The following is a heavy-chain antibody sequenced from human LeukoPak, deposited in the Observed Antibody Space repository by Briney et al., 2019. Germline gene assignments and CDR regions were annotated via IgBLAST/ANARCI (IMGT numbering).Heavy chain of an antibody. CDR3: ARDRGYAMDV. CDR1: GLITSDKY. Sequence: PGGPLRLSCAASGLITSDKYMIWVRQAPPKGLAWVSINQGGGNIYYADSVQGRITVSRDNSKNTVYLQMNSLRAEDTAVYYCARDRGYAMDVWGQGTTVTVSS. J-gene: IGHJ6*02. CDR2: NQGGGNI. D-gene: IGHD1-1*01. V-gene: IGHV3-53*01.